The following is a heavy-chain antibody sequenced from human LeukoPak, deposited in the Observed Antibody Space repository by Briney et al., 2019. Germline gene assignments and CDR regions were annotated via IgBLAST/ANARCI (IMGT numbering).Heavy chain of an antibody. Sequence: TGGSLRLSCAASGFTFSSYWMSWVRQAPGKGLEWVANIKQDGSGKYYVDSVKGRFTISRDNAKNSLYLQMNSLRAEDTAVYYCARPQWLANFGYWGQGTLVTVSS. CDR1: GFTFSSYW. D-gene: IGHD6-19*01. CDR2: IKQDGSGK. V-gene: IGHV3-7*01. CDR3: ARPQWLANFGY. J-gene: IGHJ4*02.